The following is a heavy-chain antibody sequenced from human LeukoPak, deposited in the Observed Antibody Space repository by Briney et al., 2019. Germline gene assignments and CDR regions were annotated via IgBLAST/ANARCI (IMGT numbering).Heavy chain of an antibody. J-gene: IGHJ4*02. Sequence: GESLNFSSKARGSWCWKCVLAWVVQVSGKGLEWMGIIYPGDSETRYGTSFQGQVAISVDTSINTVFLQWRNLRGSDSGIYYCARMRGPFGELLLFAHWGQGALVTVSS. CDR2: IYPGDSET. CDR1: GSWCWKCV. CDR3: ARMRGPFGELLLFAH. D-gene: IGHD3-10*01. V-gene: IGHV5-51*01.